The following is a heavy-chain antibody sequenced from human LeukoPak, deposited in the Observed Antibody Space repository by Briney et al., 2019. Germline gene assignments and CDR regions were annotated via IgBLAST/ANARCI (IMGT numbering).Heavy chain of an antibody. Sequence: SETLSLTCTVSGGSISSGDYYWSWICQPPGKGLEWIGYIYYSGSTYYNPSLKSRVTISVDTSKNQFSLKLSSVTAADTAVYYCARGSDCSSTSCLTDAFDIWGQGTMVTVSS. CDR2: IYYSGST. CDR3: ARGSDCSSTSCLTDAFDI. J-gene: IGHJ3*02. CDR1: GGSISSGDYY. V-gene: IGHV4-30-4*01. D-gene: IGHD2-2*01.